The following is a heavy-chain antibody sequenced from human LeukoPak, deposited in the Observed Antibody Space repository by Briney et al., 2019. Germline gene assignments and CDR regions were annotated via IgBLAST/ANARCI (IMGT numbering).Heavy chain of an antibody. J-gene: IGHJ3*02. D-gene: IGHD6-19*01. CDR2: INPSGDST. CDR3: ARVRRQWLDHDAFDI. CDR1: GYTFTIYY. Sequence: ASVKVSCKASGYTFTIYYIHLVRQAPGQGLEWQGIINPSGDSTSYAQKFQGRVAMTRDMSTSTVYMELTNLRSEGTAVYYCARVRRQWLDHDAFDIWGQGTMVTVSS. V-gene: IGHV1-46*01.